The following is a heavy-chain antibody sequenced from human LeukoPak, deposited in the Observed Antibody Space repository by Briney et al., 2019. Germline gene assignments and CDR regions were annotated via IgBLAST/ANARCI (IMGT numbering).Heavy chain of an antibody. V-gene: IGHV3-64*04. CDR3: ARETPTVTPRGMDV. Sequence: GGSLRLSCSASGFTFSSYGMHWVRQAPGKGLEYVSAISSNGGSTYYADSVKGRFTISRDNSKNTLYLQMNSLRAEDTAVYYCARETPTVTPRGMDVWGQGTTVTVSS. J-gene: IGHJ6*02. CDR2: ISSNGGST. D-gene: IGHD4-17*01. CDR1: GFTFSSYG.